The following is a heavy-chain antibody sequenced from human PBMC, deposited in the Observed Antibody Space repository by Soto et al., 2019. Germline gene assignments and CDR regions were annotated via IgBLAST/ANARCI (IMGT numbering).Heavy chain of an antibody. D-gene: IGHD5-18*01. CDR3: ARVVDTSMAIDY. V-gene: IGHV5-51*01. J-gene: IGHJ4*02. Sequence: GESLKISCKGSGYSFTNYWIDWVRQMPGKGLEWMGIMYLGDSDTRYSPSFQGQVTISADKSISTAYLHWSSLKASDTAMYYCARVVDTSMAIDYWGQGTLVTVSS. CDR2: MYLGDSDT. CDR1: GYSFTNYW.